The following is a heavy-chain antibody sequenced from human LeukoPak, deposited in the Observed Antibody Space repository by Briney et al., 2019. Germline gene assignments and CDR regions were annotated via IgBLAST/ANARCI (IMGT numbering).Heavy chain of an antibody. Sequence: ASVKFSCKASGFTFTSSAVQWVRQARGQRLEWIGWIVVGSGNTNYAQKFQERVTITRDMSTSTAYMELSSLRSEDTAVYYCAAPYDFWSGYHYGMDVWGQGTTVTVSS. D-gene: IGHD3-3*01. CDR3: AAPYDFWSGYHYGMDV. V-gene: IGHV1-58*01. CDR2: IVVGSGNT. J-gene: IGHJ6*02. CDR1: GFTFTSSA.